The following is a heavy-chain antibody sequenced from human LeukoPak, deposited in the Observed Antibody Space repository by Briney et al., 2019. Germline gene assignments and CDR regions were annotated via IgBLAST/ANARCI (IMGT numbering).Heavy chain of an antibody. CDR3: AVNARERYYYYYYIDV. D-gene: IGHD3-10*02. Sequence: ASVKVSCKASGGTFSSYAISWVRQAPGQGLEWMGGIIPIFGTANYAQKFQGRVTITTDESTSTAYMELSSLRSEDTAVYYCAVNARERYYYYYYIDVWGKGTTVTVSS. CDR2: IIPIFGTA. CDR1: GGTFSSYA. V-gene: IGHV1-69*05. J-gene: IGHJ6*03.